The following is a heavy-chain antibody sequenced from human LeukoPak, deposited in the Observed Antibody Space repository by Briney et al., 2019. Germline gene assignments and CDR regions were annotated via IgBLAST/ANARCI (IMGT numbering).Heavy chain of an antibody. J-gene: IGHJ5*02. CDR2: IWYDGSNK. D-gene: IGHD5-18*01. Sequence: GGSLRLSCAASGFTFSSYWMHWVRQAPGRGLEWVAGIWYDGSNKYHADSVKGRFTISRDNSKNTLYLQMNSLRAEDTAVYYCAKDTAMVTSRFDPWGQGTLVTVSS. V-gene: IGHV3-33*06. CDR1: GFTFSSYW. CDR3: AKDTAMVTSRFDP.